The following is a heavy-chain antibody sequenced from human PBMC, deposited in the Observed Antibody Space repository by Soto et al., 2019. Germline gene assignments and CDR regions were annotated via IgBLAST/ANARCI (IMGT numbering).Heavy chain of an antibody. CDR3: ARESYGSGSYDGMDV. J-gene: IGHJ6*02. CDR2: TYYRSKWYN. V-gene: IGHV6-1*01. Sequence: SQTLSLTCVISGDSVSSNNAAWNWIRQSPSRGLEWLGRTYYRSKWYNHYAVSVKSRIDINPDTSKNQFSLQLNSVSPEGTAMYYCARESYGSGSYDGMDVWGQGTTVTVSS. CDR1: GDSVSSNNAA. D-gene: IGHD3-10*01.